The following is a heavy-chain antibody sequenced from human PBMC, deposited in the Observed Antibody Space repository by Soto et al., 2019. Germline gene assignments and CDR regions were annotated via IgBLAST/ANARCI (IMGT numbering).Heavy chain of an antibody. D-gene: IGHD3-10*01. V-gene: IGHV1-18*01. CDR3: ARVDPRGVAVVRDY. Sequence: ASAKVSCKASGNTFASHGFSWVRQAPGQGLEWMGWISGFNGQTNYALKFQGRVTLTTDTSTSTAYMELRSLRSDDTAVYFCARVDPRGVAVVRDYWGQGTLVTVSS. CDR1: GNTFASHG. J-gene: IGHJ4*02. CDR2: ISGFNGQT.